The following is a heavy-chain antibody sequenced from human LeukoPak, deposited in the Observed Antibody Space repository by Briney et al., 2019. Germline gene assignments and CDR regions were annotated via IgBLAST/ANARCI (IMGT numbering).Heavy chain of an antibody. Sequence: ASVKVSCKASGYTFTGYYMHWVRQAPGQGLEWMGWITPNSGGTNYAQKFPGRVTMTRDTSISTAYLELSRLRSDDTAVYYCARSDGYNHPFDYWGQGTLVTVSS. CDR3: ARSDGYNHPFDY. CDR2: ITPNSGGT. J-gene: IGHJ4*02. CDR1: GYTFTGYY. V-gene: IGHV1-2*02. D-gene: IGHD5-24*01.